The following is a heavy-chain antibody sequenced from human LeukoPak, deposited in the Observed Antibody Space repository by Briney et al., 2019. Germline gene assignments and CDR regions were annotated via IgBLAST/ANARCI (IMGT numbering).Heavy chain of an antibody. D-gene: IGHD6-19*01. Sequence: GGSLRLSCAASGFTVSSNYMSWVRQAPGKGLKWVSVIYSGGSTYYADSVKGRFTISRDNSKNTLYLQMNSLRAEDTAVYYCARLSGWRYYFDYWGQGTLVTVSS. CDR3: ARLSGWRYYFDY. V-gene: IGHV3-66*04. J-gene: IGHJ4*02. CDR1: GFTVSSNY. CDR2: IYSGGST.